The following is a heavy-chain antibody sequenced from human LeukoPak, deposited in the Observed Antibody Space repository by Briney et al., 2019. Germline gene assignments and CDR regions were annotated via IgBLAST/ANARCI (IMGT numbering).Heavy chain of an antibody. Sequence: EAPVKVSCKASGYTFTSYDINWVRQATGQGLEWMGWMNPNSGNTGYAQKFQGRVTMTRNTSISTAYMELSSLRSEDTAVYYCARRMITFGGVTANWGQGTLVTVSS. D-gene: IGHD3-16*01. V-gene: IGHV1-8*01. J-gene: IGHJ4*02. CDR2: MNPNSGNT. CDR1: GYTFTSYD. CDR3: ARRMITFGGVTAN.